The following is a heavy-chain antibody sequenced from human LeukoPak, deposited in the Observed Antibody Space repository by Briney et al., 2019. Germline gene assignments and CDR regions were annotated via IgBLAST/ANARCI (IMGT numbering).Heavy chain of an antibody. V-gene: IGHV3-23*01. J-gene: IGHJ4*02. CDR2: ISGSGGST. D-gene: IGHD3-22*01. CDR1: GFTFSSYA. Sequence: GGSLRLSCAASGFTFSSYAMSWVRQAPGKGLEWVSAISGSGGSTYYADSVKGRFTISRDNSKNTLYLQMNSLRAEDTAVYYCAKDRPYYYDSSGYYRFGYWGQGTLVTVSS. CDR3: AKDRPYYYDSSGYYRFGY.